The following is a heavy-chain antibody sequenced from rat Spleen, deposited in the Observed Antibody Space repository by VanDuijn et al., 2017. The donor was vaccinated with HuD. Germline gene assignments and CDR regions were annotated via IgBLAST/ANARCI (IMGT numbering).Heavy chain of an antibody. CDR3: AVAGYGY. J-gene: IGHJ2*01. Sequence: EVQLVESGGGLVQPGRSLKLSCAASGFTFNNYWMTWIRQAPGKGLEWVASISNDGVNTYYPDSVKGRFTISRDNAESIVFLQMNSLKSEDTATYYWAVAGYGYWGQGVMVTVTS. V-gene: IGHV5-31*01. D-gene: IGHD1-7*01. CDR1: GFTFNNYW. CDR2: ISNDGVNT.